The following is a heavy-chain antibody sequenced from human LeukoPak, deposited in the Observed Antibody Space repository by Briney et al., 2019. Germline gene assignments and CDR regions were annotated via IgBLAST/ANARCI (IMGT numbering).Heavy chain of an antibody. Sequence: SQTLSLTCTVSGGSISSGSYYWSWIRQPAGKGLEWIGRIYTSGSTNYNPSLKSRVTISVDTSKNQFSLKLSSVTAADTAVYYCARSGPLCSSTSCYLYYFDYWGQGTLVTVSS. D-gene: IGHD2-2*01. CDR2: IYTSGST. V-gene: IGHV4-61*02. J-gene: IGHJ4*02. CDR3: ARSGPLCSSTSCYLYYFDY. CDR1: GGSISSGSYY.